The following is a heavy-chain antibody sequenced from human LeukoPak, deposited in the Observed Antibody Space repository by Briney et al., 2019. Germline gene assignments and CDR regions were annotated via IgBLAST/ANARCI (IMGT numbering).Heavy chain of an antibody. V-gene: IGHV1-69*13. J-gene: IGHJ4*02. Sequence: ASVKVSCKASGGTLSSYAISWVRQAPGQGLEWMGGIIPIFGTANYAQKFQGRVTITADESTSTAYMELSSLRSEDTAVYYCARSWGYYDSSGYSPDYWGQGTLVTVSS. D-gene: IGHD3-22*01. CDR3: ARSWGYYDSSGYSPDY. CDR2: IIPIFGTA. CDR1: GGTLSSYA.